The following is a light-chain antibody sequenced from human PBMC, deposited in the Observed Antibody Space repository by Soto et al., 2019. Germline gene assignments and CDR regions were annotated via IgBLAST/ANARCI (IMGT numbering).Light chain of an antibody. CDR1: QSVTTQ. Sequence: EIVLTQSPGTLSLSPGERATLSCRASQSVTTQLAWYQQKPGQAPRLIIHGASSRATGVPDRFSGSGSGTDFTLTISRLEPEDFAVYYCQQYVSSPWAFGQGTKVDIK. CDR2: GAS. CDR3: QQYVSSPWA. J-gene: IGKJ1*01. V-gene: IGKV3-20*01.